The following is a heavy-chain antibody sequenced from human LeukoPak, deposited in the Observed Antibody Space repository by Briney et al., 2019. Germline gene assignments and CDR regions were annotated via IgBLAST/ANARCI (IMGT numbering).Heavy chain of an antibody. CDR3: AGGVLQGGGTWFDP. V-gene: IGHV1-2*06. Sequence: ASVKVSCKTSGYTFTGYYMHWLRQAPGQGLEWMGRINPNSGGTYYAQKFQGRVTMTRDTSISTSYMELTSLISDDTAVYYCAGGVLQGGGTWFDPWGKGTLVTVSS. D-gene: IGHD3-16*01. CDR1: GYTFTGYY. CDR2: INPNSGGT. J-gene: IGHJ5*02.